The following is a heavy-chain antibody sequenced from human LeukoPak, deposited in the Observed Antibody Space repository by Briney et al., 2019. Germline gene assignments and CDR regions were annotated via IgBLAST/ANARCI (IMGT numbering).Heavy chain of an antibody. J-gene: IGHJ4*02. Sequence: SETLSLTCTVSGGSISSYYWSWIRQPAGKGLGWIGRIYSSGSTNYNPSLKSRVTMSLDTSKNQFSLKLRSVTAADTAVYYCARGTMGTDYWGQGTLVTVSS. CDR1: GGSISSYY. D-gene: IGHD4/OR15-4a*01. V-gene: IGHV4-4*07. CDR2: IYSSGST. CDR3: ARGTMGTDY.